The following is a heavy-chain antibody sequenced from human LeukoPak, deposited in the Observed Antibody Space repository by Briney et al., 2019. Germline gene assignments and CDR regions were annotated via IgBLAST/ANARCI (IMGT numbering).Heavy chain of an antibody. V-gene: IGHV4-39*01. D-gene: IGHD1-7*01. CDR1: GDSLGSGMYY. CDR3: ARRWNYGRNYYIDV. J-gene: IGHJ6*03. Sequence: SETLSLTCTVSGDSLGSGMYYWGRIRQPPGKGLEWIGEINDSGRTNYNPSLMSRVTVSVDTSKNQFSLRLTSVTATDTAVYYCARRWNYGRNYYIDVWGKGATVSVSS. CDR2: INDSGRT.